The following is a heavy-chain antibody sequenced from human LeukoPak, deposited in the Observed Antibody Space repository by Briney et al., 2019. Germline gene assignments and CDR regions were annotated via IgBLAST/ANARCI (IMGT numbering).Heavy chain of an antibody. Sequence: GSLRLSCAASGFTVSSTCMTWVRQAPGKGLQWISLIYSGGTTYYADSAKGRFTISRDNSKNTLYLQMDSLRAEDTAVYFCARGLGSGTYTDYYMDVWGKGTTVTVSS. V-gene: IGHV3-53*01. CDR3: ARGLGSGTYTDYYMDV. CDR2: IYSGGTT. CDR1: GFTVSSTC. D-gene: IGHD3-10*01. J-gene: IGHJ6*03.